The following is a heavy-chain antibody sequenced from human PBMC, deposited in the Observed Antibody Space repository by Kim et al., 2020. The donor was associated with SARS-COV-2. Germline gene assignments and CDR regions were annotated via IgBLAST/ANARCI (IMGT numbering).Heavy chain of an antibody. CDR3: ARPMTASIFGVVIIPVGGLDY. V-gene: IGHV3-11*06. D-gene: IGHD3-3*02. J-gene: IGHJ4*02. Sequence: FTISRDNAKNSLYLQMNSLRAEDTAVYYCARPMTASIFGVVIIPVGGLDYWGQGTLVTVSS.